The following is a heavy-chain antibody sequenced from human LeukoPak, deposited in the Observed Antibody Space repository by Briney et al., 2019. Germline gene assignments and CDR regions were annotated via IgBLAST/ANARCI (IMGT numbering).Heavy chain of an antibody. J-gene: IGHJ4*02. Sequence: SETLSLTCAVYGGSFSGYYWSWIRQPPGKGLEWIGEINHSGSTNYNPSLKSPVTISVDTSKNQFSLKLSSVTAADTAVYYCARREYQLPPDYWGQGTLVTVSS. CDR2: INHSGST. D-gene: IGHD2-2*01. V-gene: IGHV4-34*01. CDR3: ARREYQLPPDY. CDR1: GGSFSGYY.